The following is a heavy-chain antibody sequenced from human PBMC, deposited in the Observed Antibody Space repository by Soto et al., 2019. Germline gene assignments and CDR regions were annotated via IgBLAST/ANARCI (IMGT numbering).Heavy chain of an antibody. CDR2: ISYDGSEN. J-gene: IGHJ4*02. Sequence: ALRRSCASSGFTFNSYARHWVRQAPGKGLEWVALISYDGSENYYADPVKGRFTISRDNSKNTLYLQMNSLRPDDTAVYYCAKESAYRSGWYNGWGQGTLVTVSS. CDR1: GFTFNSYA. D-gene: IGHD6-19*01. CDR3: AKESAYRSGWYNG. V-gene: IGHV3-30*04.